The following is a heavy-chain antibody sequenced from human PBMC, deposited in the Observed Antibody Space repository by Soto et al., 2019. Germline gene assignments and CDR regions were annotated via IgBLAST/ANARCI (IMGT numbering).Heavy chain of an antibody. CDR1: GGTFSSYA. D-gene: IGHD2-15*01. CDR3: ARGYCSGGSCYSWLLDNNWFDP. V-gene: IGHV1-69*13. J-gene: IGHJ5*02. CDR2: IIPIFGTA. Sequence: SVKVSCKASGGTFSSYAISWVRQAPGQGLEWMGGIIPIFGTANYAQKFQGRVTITADESTSTAYMELSSLRSEDTAVYYCARGYCSGGSCYSWLLDNNWFDPWGQGTLVTVSS.